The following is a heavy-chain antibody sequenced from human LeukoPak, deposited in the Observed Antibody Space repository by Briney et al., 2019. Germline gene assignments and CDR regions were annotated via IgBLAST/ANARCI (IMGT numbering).Heavy chain of an antibody. J-gene: IGHJ4*02. V-gene: IGHV4-39*07. D-gene: IGHD3-3*01. CDR1: GGSISSSSYY. Sequence: SETLSLTCTVSGGSISSSSYYWGWIRQPPGKGLEWIGSIYYSGSTYYNPSLKSRVTISVDTSKNQFSLKLSSVTAADTAVYYCATGRRNGEGDFWSGYHYYFDYWGQGTLVTVSS. CDR3: ATGRRNGEGDFWSGYHYYFDY. CDR2: IYYSGST.